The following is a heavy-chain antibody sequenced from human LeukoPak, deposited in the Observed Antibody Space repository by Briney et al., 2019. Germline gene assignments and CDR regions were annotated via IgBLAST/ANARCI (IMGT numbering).Heavy chain of an antibody. Sequence: SETLSLTCAVYGGSFSGYYWSWIRQPPGKGLEWIGEINHSGSTNYNPSLKSRVTISVDTSKNQFSLKLSSLTAADTAVYYCARHRGYSYGYVDYWGQGTLVTVSS. D-gene: IGHD5-18*01. J-gene: IGHJ4*02. V-gene: IGHV4-34*01. CDR1: GGSFSGYY. CDR3: ARHRGYSYGYVDY. CDR2: INHSGST.